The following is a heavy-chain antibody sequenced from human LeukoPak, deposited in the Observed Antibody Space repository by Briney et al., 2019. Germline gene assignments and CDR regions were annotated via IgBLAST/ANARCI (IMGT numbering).Heavy chain of an antibody. CDR1: GFIFSSYA. J-gene: IGHJ4*02. V-gene: IGHV3-23*01. CDR3: AKDPPLFVRQLWLTYYFDY. D-gene: IGHD5-18*01. CDR2: ISGSGGST. Sequence: PGGSLRLSCAASGFIFSSYAMSWVRQAPGKGLEWVSAISGSGGSTYYADSVKGRFTISRDNSKNTLYLQMNSLRAEDTAVYYCAKDPPLFVRQLWLTYYFDYWGQGTLVTVSS.